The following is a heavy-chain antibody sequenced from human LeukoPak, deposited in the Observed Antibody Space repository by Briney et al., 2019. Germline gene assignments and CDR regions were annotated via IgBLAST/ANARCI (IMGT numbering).Heavy chain of an antibody. CDR2: VYYTGTT. CDR3: VRQAGYFDD. CDR1: GGSINRSSYY. J-gene: IGHJ4*02. Sequence: PSETLSLTCTVSGGSINRSSYYWGWIRQPPGKGLEWIATVYYTGTTYYNPSLKSRVIISADTSKNQFSLKLSSMTAADTAVYHCVRQAGYFDDWGQVILVTVSS. V-gene: IGHV4-39*01.